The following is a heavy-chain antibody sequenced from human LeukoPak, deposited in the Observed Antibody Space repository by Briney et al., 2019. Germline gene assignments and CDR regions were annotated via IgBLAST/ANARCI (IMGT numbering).Heavy chain of an antibody. CDR1: AYSISSGYY. V-gene: IGHV4-38-2*01. CDR3: ASSRGYSSSLWYYYMDV. J-gene: IGHJ6*03. Sequence: PSETLSLTCAVSAYSISSGYYWGWIRQPPGKGLEWIGEVNHSGTTNYNPSLKSRVTISIDTSKNQFSLKLSSVTAADTAVYYCASSRGYSSSLWYYYMDVWGKGTTVTVSS. CDR2: VNHSGTT. D-gene: IGHD6-13*01.